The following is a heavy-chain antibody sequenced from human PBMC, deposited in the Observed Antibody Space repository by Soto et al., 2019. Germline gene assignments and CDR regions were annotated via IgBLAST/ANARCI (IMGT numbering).Heavy chain of an antibody. CDR2: IVPMFGTA. V-gene: IGHV1-69*12. D-gene: IGHD3-3*01. CDR3: ARDGDPGYTFWSGPLGGGRFDP. Sequence: QVQLVQSGAEVKKPGSSVNVSCKTSGGTFGNTAVTWVRQAPEQGLEWMGGIVPMFGTANYAQKFQGRVTITADESTNTAYMELRSLRSDDTAVYYCARDGDPGYTFWSGPLGGGRFDPWGQGTLVTVSS. J-gene: IGHJ5*02. CDR1: GGTFGNTA.